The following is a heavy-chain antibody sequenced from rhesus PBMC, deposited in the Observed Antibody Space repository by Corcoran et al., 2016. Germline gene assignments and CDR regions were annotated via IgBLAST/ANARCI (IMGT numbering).Heavy chain of an antibody. CDR3: ARDPPFTIVVARFDY. CDR1: GGSISAYYY. D-gene: IGHD3-16*01. V-gene: IGHV4S9*01. J-gene: IGHJ4*01. CDR2: IDGNSANT. Sequence: QVQLQESGPGLVKPSETLSLTCAVSGGSISAYYYWNWIRQPPGKGLEWIGNIDGNSANTNYNPSLKSRVTISKDTSKNQFFLKLSSVTAADTAVYYCARDPPFTIVVARFDYWGQGVLVTVSS.